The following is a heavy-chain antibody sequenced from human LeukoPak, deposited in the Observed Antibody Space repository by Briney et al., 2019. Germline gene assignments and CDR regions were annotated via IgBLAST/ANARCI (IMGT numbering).Heavy chain of an antibody. D-gene: IGHD3-10*01. CDR3: ARLSRADGSGSPSADY. CDR1: GGSISSSSYY. Sequence: SETLSLTCTVSGGSISSSSYYWGWIRQPPGKGLEWIGSIYYSGSTYYNPSLKSRVTISVDTSKNQFSLKLSSVTAADTAVYYCARLSRADGSGSPSADYWGQGTLVTVSS. J-gene: IGHJ4*02. V-gene: IGHV4-39*07. CDR2: IYYSGST.